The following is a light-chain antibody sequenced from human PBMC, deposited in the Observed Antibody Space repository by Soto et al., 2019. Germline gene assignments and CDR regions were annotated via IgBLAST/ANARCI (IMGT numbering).Light chain of an antibody. CDR2: GAS. V-gene: IGKV3-20*01. CDR3: HQYDSWT. CDR1: QSFNSIY. J-gene: IGKJ1*01. Sequence: EIVLTQSPGTLSLSPGERATLSCRASQSFNSIYLAWYQQKPGQAPRLLIYGASSRATGIPDRFRGRGSGTDFTLPISRLEPEDFAVYYCHQYDSWTFGQGTKVDIK.